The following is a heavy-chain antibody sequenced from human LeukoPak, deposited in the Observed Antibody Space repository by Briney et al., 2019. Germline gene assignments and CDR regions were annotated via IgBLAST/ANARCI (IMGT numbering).Heavy chain of an antibody. D-gene: IGHD6-19*01. CDR1: GYTFTSYD. V-gene: IGHV1-8*01. J-gene: IGHJ4*02. CDR2: MNPNRGNT. Sequence: ASVKVSCKASGYTFTSYDINWVRQATGQGLEWMGWMNPNRGNTGYAQKFQGRVTMTRNTSISTAYMELSSLRSEDTAVYYCARGESYSSGQDYWGQGTLVTVSS. CDR3: ARGESYSSGQDY.